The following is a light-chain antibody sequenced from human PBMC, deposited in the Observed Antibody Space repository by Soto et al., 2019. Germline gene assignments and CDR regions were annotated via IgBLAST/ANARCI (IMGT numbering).Light chain of an antibody. CDR2: STS. J-gene: IGKJ1*01. Sequence: DIQMPQSPSSVSASVGDRVTITCRASQDISNWLAWYQQKPGKAPKLLIYSTSSLQHGVPSRFSGSGSGTEFTLTITSLQPEEFANYYCQQGSSFPRTVGQGTKV. CDR3: QQGSSFPRT. CDR1: QDISNW. V-gene: IGKV1-12*01.